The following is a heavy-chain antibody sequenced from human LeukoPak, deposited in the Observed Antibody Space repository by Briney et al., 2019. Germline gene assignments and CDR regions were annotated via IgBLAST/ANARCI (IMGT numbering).Heavy chain of an antibody. Sequence: PGGSLRLSCAASGFTFSDYSMNWVRQSPGKGPEWISYISGDSGTIYYADSVKGRFTISRDNSKNTLYLQMNSLRAEDTAVYYCARDDVVRGVIILEGAFDIWGQGTMVTVSS. J-gene: IGHJ3*02. V-gene: IGHV3-48*01. CDR2: ISGDSGTI. CDR1: GFTFSDYS. CDR3: ARDDVVRGVIILEGAFDI. D-gene: IGHD3-10*01.